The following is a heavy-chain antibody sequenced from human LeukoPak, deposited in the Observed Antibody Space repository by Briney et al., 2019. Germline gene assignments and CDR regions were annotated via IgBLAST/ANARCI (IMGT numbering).Heavy chain of an antibody. CDR1: GFIFSGFW. V-gene: IGHV3-74*01. CDR3: AKSNWFDP. CDR2: IDSDGSTT. Sequence: QPGGSLRLSCAASGFIFSGFWMNWVRQAPGKGLAWVAGIDSDGSTTNYADSVKGRFTISRDNGKNTLYLQMNSLRAEDTAVYYCAKSNWFDPWGQGTLVSVSS. J-gene: IGHJ5*02.